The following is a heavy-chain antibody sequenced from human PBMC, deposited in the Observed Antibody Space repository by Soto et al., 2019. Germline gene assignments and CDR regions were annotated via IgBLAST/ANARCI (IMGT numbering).Heavy chain of an antibody. CDR1: GYTFTGYY. CDR3: ARAGVGAALLGMDV. J-gene: IGHJ6*02. Sequence: GASVKVSCKASGYTFTGYYMHWVRQAPGQGLEWMGWINPNSGGTNYAQKFQGRVTMTRDTSISTAYMELSRLRSDDTAVYYCARAGVGAALLGMDVWGQWTTVTVSS. CDR2: INPNSGGT. D-gene: IGHD1-26*01. V-gene: IGHV1-2*02.